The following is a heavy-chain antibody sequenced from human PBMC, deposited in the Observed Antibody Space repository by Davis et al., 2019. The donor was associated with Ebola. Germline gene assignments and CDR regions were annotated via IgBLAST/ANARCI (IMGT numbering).Heavy chain of an antibody. CDR1: GYSFTSYW. D-gene: IGHD2-8*01. Sequence: GESLKISCKGSGYSFTSYWIGWVRQMPGKGLEWMGIIYPGDSDTRYSPSFEGQVTISVDRSITTAYLQWSSLRASDTAIYYCARQESLYGWSDYWGQGTLVTVSS. CDR2: IYPGDSDT. J-gene: IGHJ4*02. V-gene: IGHV5-51*01. CDR3: ARQESLYGWSDY.